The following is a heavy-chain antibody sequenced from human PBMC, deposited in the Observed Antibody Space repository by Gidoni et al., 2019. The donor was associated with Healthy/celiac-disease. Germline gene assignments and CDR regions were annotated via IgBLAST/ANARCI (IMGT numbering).Heavy chain of an antibody. CDR2: IDWDDDK. CDR3: ARIAYSSGWYRKYYYYYGMDV. Sequence: QVTLRESGPALVKPTQTLTLTCTFSGFSLSTSGMCVSWIRQPPGKALEWLARIDWDDDKYYSTSLKTRLTISKDTSKNQVVLKMTNMDPVDTATYYCARIAYSSGWYRKYYYYYGMDVWGQGTTVTVSS. J-gene: IGHJ6*02. V-gene: IGHV2-70*15. CDR1: GFSLSTSGMC. D-gene: IGHD6-19*01.